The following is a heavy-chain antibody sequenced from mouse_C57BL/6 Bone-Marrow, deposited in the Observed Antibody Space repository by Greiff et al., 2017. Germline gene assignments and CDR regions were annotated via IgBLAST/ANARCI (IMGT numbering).Heavy chain of an antibody. J-gene: IGHJ1*03. CDR3: TRAEDYYGYWYFDV. D-gene: IGHD1-1*01. Sequence: VQLVESGAELVRPGASVTLSCKASGYTFTDYEMHWVKQTPVHGLEWIGAIDPETGGTAYNQKFKGKAILTADKSSSTAYMELRSLTSEDSAVYYCTRAEDYYGYWYFDVWGTGTTVTVSS. CDR2: IDPETGGT. CDR1: GYTFTDYE. V-gene: IGHV1-15*01.